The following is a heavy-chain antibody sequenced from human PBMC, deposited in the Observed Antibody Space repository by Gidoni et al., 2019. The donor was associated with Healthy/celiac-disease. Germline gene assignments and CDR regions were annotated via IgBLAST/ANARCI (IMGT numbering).Heavy chain of an antibody. Sequence: EVQLLESGGGLVQPGGSLRLSCAASGFTFSSYAMSWVRQAPGKGLEWVSAISGSGGSTYYADSVKGRFTISRDNSKNTLYLQMNSLRAEDTAVYYCAKDRIPDIVVVPAAIRPGYDAFDIWGQGTMVTVSS. CDR2: ISGSGGST. J-gene: IGHJ3*02. V-gene: IGHV3-23*01. CDR1: GFTFSSYA. D-gene: IGHD2-2*01. CDR3: AKDRIPDIVVVPAAIRPGYDAFDI.